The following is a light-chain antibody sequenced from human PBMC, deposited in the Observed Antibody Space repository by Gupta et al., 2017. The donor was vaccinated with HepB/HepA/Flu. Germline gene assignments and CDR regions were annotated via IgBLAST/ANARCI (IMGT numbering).Light chain of an antibody. CDR1: QGVSIS. V-gene: IGKV3-11*01. CDR3: QQSSKWPVT. CDR2: YAA. J-gene: IGKJ4*01. Sequence: DIVLTQSSATLSLSPGERATLSCRASQGVSISVARYQLKPGQDTRLLIYYAATRATGIPGRFSGSGSGTDFTLTISSLEPEDFAVYYCQQSSKWPVTFGGGTKLEIK.